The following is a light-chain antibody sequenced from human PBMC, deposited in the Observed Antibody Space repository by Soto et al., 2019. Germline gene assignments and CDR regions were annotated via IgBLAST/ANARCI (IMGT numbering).Light chain of an antibody. CDR3: QQYGSSGT. J-gene: IGKJ1*01. CDR2: GAS. CDR1: QSVSNNY. V-gene: IGKV3-20*01. Sequence: LSQSPGSLSLPPAERATLSCRASQSVSNNYLAWYQQKPGQAPRLLIYGASNRATGIPDRFSGSGSGTDFTLTISRLEPEDFAVYYCQQYGSSGTFGQGTKVDIK.